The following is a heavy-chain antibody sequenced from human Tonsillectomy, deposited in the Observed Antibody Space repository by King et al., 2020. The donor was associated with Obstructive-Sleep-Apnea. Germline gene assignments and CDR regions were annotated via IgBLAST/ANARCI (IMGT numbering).Heavy chain of an antibody. CDR1: GFTFDDYG. Sequence: QLVQSGGGVVRPGGSLRLSCAASGFTFDDYGMSWVRQAPGKGLEWVSGINWDGGSTGYADSVKGRFTISRDNAKNSLCLQMNSLRAEDTALYHCARVGEAYYYGSGSYTFDYWGQGTLVTVSS. J-gene: IGHJ4*02. CDR2: INWDGGST. V-gene: IGHV3-20*01. CDR3: ARVGEAYYYGSGSYTFDY. D-gene: IGHD3-10*01.